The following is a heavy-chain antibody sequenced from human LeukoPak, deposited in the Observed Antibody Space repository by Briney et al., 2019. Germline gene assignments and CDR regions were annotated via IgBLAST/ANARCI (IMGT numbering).Heavy chain of an antibody. J-gene: IGHJ4*02. D-gene: IGHD1-26*01. V-gene: IGHV3-11*04. CDR1: GFTFSDYY. Sequence: PGGSLRLSCAASGFTFSDYYMSWIRQAPGKGLEWVSYISSSGSTIYYAGSAKGRFTISRDNSKNTLYLQMSGLRTEDTSMYYCANGASAGYGATVFSGPGYWGQGTLVTVSS. CDR2: ISSSGSTI. CDR3: ANGASAGYGATVFSGPGY.